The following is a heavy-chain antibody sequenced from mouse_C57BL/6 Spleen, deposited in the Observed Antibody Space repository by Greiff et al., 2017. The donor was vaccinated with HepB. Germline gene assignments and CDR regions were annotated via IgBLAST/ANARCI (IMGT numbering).Heavy chain of an antibody. D-gene: IGHD1-2*01. J-gene: IGHJ3*01. CDR3: ARSGYGLAY. Sequence: VQLQQPGAELVKPGASVKLSCKASGYTFTSYWMQWVKQRPGQGLEWIGEIDPSDSYTNYNQKFKGKATLTVDTSSSTADMQLSSLTSEDSAVYYCARSGYGLAYWGQGTLVTVSA. CDR1: GYTFTSYW. V-gene: IGHV1-50*01. CDR2: IDPSDSYT.